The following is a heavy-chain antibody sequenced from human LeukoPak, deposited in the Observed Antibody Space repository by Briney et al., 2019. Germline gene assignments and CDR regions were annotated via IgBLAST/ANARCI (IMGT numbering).Heavy chain of an antibody. CDR1: GGSFSGYY. Sequence: PSETLSLTCAVYGGSFSGYYWSWIRQPPGKGLEWIGYIYYSGSTNYNPSLKSRVTISVDTSKNQFSLKLSSVTAADTAVYYCARVGYSYGSPDAFDIWGQGTMVTVSS. V-gene: IGHV4-59*01. CDR2: IYYSGST. CDR3: ARVGYSYGSPDAFDI. D-gene: IGHD5-18*01. J-gene: IGHJ3*02.